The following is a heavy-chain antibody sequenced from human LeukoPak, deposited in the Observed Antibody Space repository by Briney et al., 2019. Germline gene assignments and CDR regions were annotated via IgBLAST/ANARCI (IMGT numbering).Heavy chain of an antibody. Sequence: GGSLRLSCVTSGFTFKSSSMSWVRQAPGKGLEWVAFIGHFTGDIFYADSVKGRFNISRDDAKDSVYLQMNSLRVDDTAVYFCARDPYTGSMSDYWGHGTLVTVSS. D-gene: IGHD1-1*01. CDR2: IGHFTGDI. CDR3: ARDPYTGSMSDY. CDR1: GFTFKSSS. V-gene: IGHV3-21*01. J-gene: IGHJ4*01.